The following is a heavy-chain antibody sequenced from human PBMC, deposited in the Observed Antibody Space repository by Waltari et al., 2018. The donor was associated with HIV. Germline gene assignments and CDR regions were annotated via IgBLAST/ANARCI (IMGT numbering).Heavy chain of an antibody. J-gene: IGHJ5*02. V-gene: IGHV3-23*01. D-gene: IGHD4-17*01. Sequence: EVQVLVAGCGLVQPGGSRGLPCAAPGFTFSTDSVGWVRQAPGKGLELVSAIGRSGATTFYADSVKGRFTISRDNSKNTLYLQMNSLRAEDTAVYYCARGHRETVTTLRFDPWGQGTLVTVSS. CDR1: GFTFSTDS. CDR3: ARGHRETVTTLRFDP. CDR2: IGRSGATT.